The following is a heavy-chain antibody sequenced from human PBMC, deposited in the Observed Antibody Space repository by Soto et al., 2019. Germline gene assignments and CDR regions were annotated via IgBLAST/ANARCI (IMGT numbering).Heavy chain of an antibody. CDR2: ISGTGYNT. CDR1: GFTFSSYA. CDR3: ARDRQFSHPRGGMDV. Sequence: EVQLLESGGGLVRPGGSLRLSCAASGFTFSSYAMNWVRQAPGKGLEWVSAISGTGYNTYYAYSLKGRFTISRDNSKNTLSLQMNSLRAEDTAVYYCARDRQFSHPRGGMDVWGQGTTVTVSS. V-gene: IGHV3-23*01. D-gene: IGHD3-10*01. J-gene: IGHJ6*02.